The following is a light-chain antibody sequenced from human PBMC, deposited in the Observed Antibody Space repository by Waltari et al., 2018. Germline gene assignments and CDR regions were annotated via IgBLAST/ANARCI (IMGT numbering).Light chain of an antibody. J-gene: IGKJ1*01. CDR1: HYISNW. CDR2: GTS. CDR3: QQYNSYPWT. Sequence: DTQLTQSPSTLSASVGDGVTITCRASHYISNWLAWYQQKPGKAPKVLIYGTSSLEDGVPSWFSGRRSGTEFPLSISSLQPDDSATYYCQQYNSYPWTFGQGTKVEIK. V-gene: IGKV1-5*03.